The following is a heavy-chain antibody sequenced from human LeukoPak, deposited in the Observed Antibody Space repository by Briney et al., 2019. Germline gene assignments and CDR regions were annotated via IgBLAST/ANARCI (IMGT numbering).Heavy chain of an antibody. D-gene: IGHD6-19*01. CDR1: GFTFSSFG. Sequence: GGSLRLSCAASGFTFSSFGMSWVRQAPGKGLEWVSTIRGSGGGTYYADSVKGRFTISRDNSKNTLYLQMNSLRDEDTALYYCPTAGIGVVGYFDYWGQGTLVTVSS. V-gene: IGHV3-23*01. CDR2: IRGSGGGT. J-gene: IGHJ4*02. CDR3: PTAGIGVVGYFDY.